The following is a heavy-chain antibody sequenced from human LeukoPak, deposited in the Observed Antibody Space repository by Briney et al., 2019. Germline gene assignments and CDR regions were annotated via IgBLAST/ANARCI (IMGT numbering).Heavy chain of an antibody. Sequence: GGSLRLSCAASEFTFSSYWMSWVRQAPGKGLEWVASIKQDGSEKYYVDSLKGRFTISRDNAKNSLNLQMNSLRVEDTAVYYCARRGYSSSWDIPDYWGQGTLVTVSS. CDR1: EFTFSSYW. CDR3: ARRGYSSSWDIPDY. CDR2: IKQDGSEK. D-gene: IGHD2-2*01. J-gene: IGHJ4*02. V-gene: IGHV3-7*01.